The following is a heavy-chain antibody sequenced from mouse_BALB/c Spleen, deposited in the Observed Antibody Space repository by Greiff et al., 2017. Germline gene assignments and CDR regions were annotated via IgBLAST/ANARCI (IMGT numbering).Heavy chain of an antibody. CDR3: TRGGYGSVYAMDY. D-gene: IGHD1-1*01. V-gene: IGHV5-6-4*01. J-gene: IGHJ4*01. CDR1: GFTFSSYT. CDR2: ISSGGSYT. Sequence: EVKVVESGGGLVKPGGSLKLSCAASGFTFSSYTMSWVRQTPEKRLEWVATISSGGSYTYYPDSVKGRFTISRDNAKNTLYLQMSSLKSEDTAMYYCTRGGYGSVYAMDYWGQGTSVTVSS.